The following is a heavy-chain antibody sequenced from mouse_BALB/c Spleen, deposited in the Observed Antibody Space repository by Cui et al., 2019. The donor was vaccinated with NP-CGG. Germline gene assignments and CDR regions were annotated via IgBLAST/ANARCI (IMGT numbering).Heavy chain of an antibody. J-gene: IGHJ2*01. CDR3: ARYDYYGSSYFDY. Sequence: QLQQHRAALVKPPASSTLSCKASGYTFTSYWMHWVKQRPGRGLEWIGRIDPNSGGTKYNEKFKSKATLTVDKPSSTAYMQLSSLTSEDSAVYYCARYDYYGSSYFDYWGQGTTLTVSS. V-gene: IGHV1-72*01. CDR1: GYTFTSYW. D-gene: IGHD1-1*01. CDR2: IDPNSGGT.